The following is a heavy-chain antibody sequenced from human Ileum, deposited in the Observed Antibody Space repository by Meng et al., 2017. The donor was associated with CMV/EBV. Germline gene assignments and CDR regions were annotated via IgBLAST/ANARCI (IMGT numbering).Heavy chain of an antibody. Sequence: CSSYAISWVRQAPGKGLEWMGGIIPIFGTANYAQKFQGRVTITTDESTSTAYMELSSLRSEDTAVYYCARGGDFWSGYYTLNWFDPWGQGTLVTVSS. CDR3: ARGGDFWSGYYTLNWFDP. V-gene: IGHV1-69*05. CDR2: IIPIFGTA. CDR1: CSSYA. J-gene: IGHJ5*02. D-gene: IGHD3-3*01.